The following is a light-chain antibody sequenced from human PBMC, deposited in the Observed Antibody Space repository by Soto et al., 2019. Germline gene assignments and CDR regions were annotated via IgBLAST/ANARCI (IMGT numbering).Light chain of an antibody. CDR3: QQYGSSPPIT. J-gene: IGKJ5*01. Sequence: EIVLTQSPGTLSLSPGERATLSCRASQSVSSSCLAWYQQKPGQAPRLLIYGASSRATGIRDRFSGSGSGTDFTLTISRLEPEDFAVYYCQQYGSSPPITFGQGTRLEIK. CDR1: QSVSSSC. V-gene: IGKV3-20*01. CDR2: GAS.